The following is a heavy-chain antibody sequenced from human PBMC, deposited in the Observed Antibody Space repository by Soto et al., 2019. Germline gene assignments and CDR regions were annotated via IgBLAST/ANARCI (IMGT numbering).Heavy chain of an antibody. CDR2: IKTNTDVGTYI. D-gene: IGHD1-26*01. V-gene: IGHV3-15*01. J-gene: IGHJ3*01. CDR3: TTGHSGTYRSDDAFDL. Sequence: GGSLRLSCAASGITFSSAWVTWVRQAPGKGLEWVGRIKTNTDVGTYIDYAAPVKGRFTISRDDSKNTVSLQMNRLQTEDTALYYCTTGHSGTYRSDDAFDLWGQGTMVIVSS. CDR1: GITFSSAW.